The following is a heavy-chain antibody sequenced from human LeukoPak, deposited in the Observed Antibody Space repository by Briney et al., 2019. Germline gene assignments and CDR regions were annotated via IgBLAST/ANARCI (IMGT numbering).Heavy chain of an antibody. CDR3: ARDSDWNMDY. Sequence: GASVKVSCKASGYTFTTYGITWIRQAPGQGLEWLGWISPYNGATEYAQNLQDRVSMTTDTSTNTAYIEVRSLKSDDTAVYYCARDSDWNMDYWGQGTLVTVSS. D-gene: IGHD1-1*01. CDR2: ISPYNGAT. V-gene: IGHV1-18*01. CDR1: GYTFTTYG. J-gene: IGHJ4*02.